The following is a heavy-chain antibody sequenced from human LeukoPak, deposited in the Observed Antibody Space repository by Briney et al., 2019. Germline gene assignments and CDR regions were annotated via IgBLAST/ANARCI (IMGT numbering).Heavy chain of an antibody. Sequence: PGGSLRLSCAASGFTFSDHYIDWVRQAPGKGLEWVGRSKNRADSYTTEYAASVEGRFTISRDDSKSSLYLQMNSLKTEDTAVYYCASPSGSGAYSAFYHWGRGTLVTVSS. CDR1: GFTFSDHY. D-gene: IGHD1-26*01. CDR3: ASPSGSGAYSAFYH. J-gene: IGHJ4*02. CDR2: SKNRADSYTT. V-gene: IGHV3-72*01.